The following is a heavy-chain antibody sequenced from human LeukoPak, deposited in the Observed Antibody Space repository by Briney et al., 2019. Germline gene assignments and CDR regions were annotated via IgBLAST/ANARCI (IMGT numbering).Heavy chain of an antibody. CDR2: INSDGSNT. V-gene: IGHV3-74*01. CDR3: ARGSSSGWPDYLDY. CDR1: GFTFSNYW. D-gene: IGHD6-19*01. Sequence: PGGSLRLSCAGSGFTFSNYWIHWVRQAPGKGLVWVSGINSDGSNTNYADSVKGRFTISRDNAKNTLYLQMNSLRAEDTAVYYCARGSSSGWPDYLDYWGQGTLVTVSS. J-gene: IGHJ4*02.